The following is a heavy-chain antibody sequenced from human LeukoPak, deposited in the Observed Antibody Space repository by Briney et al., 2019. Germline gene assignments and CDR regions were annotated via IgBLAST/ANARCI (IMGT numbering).Heavy chain of an antibody. CDR3: ARETNDYGDYGGGY. D-gene: IGHD4-17*01. J-gene: IGHJ4*02. CDR2: IYYSGST. CDR1: GGSISSSSYY. Sequence: SETLSLTCTVSGGSISSSSYYWGWIRQPPGKGLEWIGSIYYSGSTYYNPSLKSRVTISVDTSKNQFSLKLSSVTAADTAVYYCARETNDYGDYGGGYWGQGTLVTVSS. V-gene: IGHV4-39*02.